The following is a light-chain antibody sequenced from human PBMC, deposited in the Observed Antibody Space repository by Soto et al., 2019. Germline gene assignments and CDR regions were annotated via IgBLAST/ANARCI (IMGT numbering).Light chain of an antibody. CDR2: DVI. J-gene: IGLJ2*01. CDR3: SSYTTSTAVI. CDR1: NSDGGGYGF. V-gene: IGLV2-14*01. Sequence: QSALTQPASVSASPGQSITLSCTGTNSDGGGYGFVSWYHLHPGKAPKLIIYDVIYRPSGISNRFSGSKSGNTASLTISGLQAEDEADYYCSSYTTSTAVIFGGGTKLTVL.